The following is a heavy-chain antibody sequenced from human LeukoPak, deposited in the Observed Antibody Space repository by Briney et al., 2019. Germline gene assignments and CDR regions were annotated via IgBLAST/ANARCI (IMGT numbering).Heavy chain of an antibody. V-gene: IGHV4-59*01. J-gene: IGHJ4*02. D-gene: IGHD5-24*01. CDR3: ARYRRDGYNPTFDY. CDR1: GGSISSYY. CDR2: IYYSGST. Sequence: SETLSLTCTVSGGSISSYYWSWIRQPPGKGLEWIGYIYYSGSTNYNPSLKSRVTISVDTSKNQFSLKLSSVTAADTAVYYCARYRRDGYNPTFDYWGQGTLVTVSS.